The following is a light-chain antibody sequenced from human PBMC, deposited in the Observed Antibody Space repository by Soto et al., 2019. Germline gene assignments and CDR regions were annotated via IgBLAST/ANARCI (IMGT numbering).Light chain of an antibody. CDR3: QSYDSSLSGWV. Sequence: QSVLTQPPSVSGAPGQRVTISCTGSNSNIGAGYDVHWYQQLPGTAPKLLIYANSNRPSGVPDRFSGSKSGTSASLAITELQAEDEADYYCQSYDSSLSGWVFGGGTKLTVL. J-gene: IGLJ3*02. V-gene: IGLV1-40*01. CDR1: NSNIGAGYD. CDR2: ANS.